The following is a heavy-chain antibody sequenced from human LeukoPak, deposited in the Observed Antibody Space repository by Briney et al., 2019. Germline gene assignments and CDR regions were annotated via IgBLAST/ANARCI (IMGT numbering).Heavy chain of an antibody. V-gene: IGHV3-23*01. CDR1: GFPFSSYS. J-gene: IGHJ4*02. D-gene: IGHD6-13*01. CDR2: ISGSGDNT. CDR3: AKAPGSSWAAFDS. Sequence: GGSLRLSCAASGFPFSSYSMSWVRQAPGKGLEWVSTISGSGDNTYYADSLKGRFTISRDNSKNTLYLQMSSLRAEDTAVYYCAKAPGSSWAAFDSWGQGTLVTVSS.